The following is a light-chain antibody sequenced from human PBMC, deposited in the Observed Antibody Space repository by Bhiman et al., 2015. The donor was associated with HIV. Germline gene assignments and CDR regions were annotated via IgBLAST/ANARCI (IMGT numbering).Light chain of an antibody. CDR3: ATWDSSLSAEV. CDR1: SSNIGSNY. V-gene: IGLV1-51*02. Sequence: QSVLTQPPSVSAAPGQKVTISCSGSSSNIGSNYVSWYQQLPGTAPKLLIYENNKRPSGIPDRFSASKSGTSATLSITGLQTGDEADYYCATWDSSLSAEVFGGGTQLTVL. CDR2: ENN. J-gene: IGLJ2*01.